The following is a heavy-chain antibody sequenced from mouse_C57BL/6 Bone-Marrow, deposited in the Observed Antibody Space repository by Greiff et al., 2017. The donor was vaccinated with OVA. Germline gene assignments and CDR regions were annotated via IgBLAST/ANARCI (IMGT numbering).Heavy chain of an antibody. Sequence: QVQLQESGAELARPGASVKMSCKASGYPFTSYTMHWVKQRPGQGLDWIGYINPSSGYTQYSQKFKDKATLTADKSSSTAYMQLSSLTSEDSAVYYCARSLNAMDYWGQGTSVTVSS. CDR1: GYPFTSYT. CDR2: INPSSGYT. CDR3: ARSLNAMDY. J-gene: IGHJ4*01. V-gene: IGHV1-4*01.